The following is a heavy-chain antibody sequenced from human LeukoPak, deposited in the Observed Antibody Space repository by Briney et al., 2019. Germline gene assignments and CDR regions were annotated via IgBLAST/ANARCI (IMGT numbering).Heavy chain of an antibody. CDR3: ARDPIPTGARYCGGDCYYDY. Sequence: GGSLRLSCAASGFTFSSYSMNWVRQAPGKGLEWVSYISSSSSTIYYADSVKGRFTISRDNAKNSLYLQMNSLRAEDTAVYYCARDPIPTGARYCGGDCYYDYWGQGTLVTVSS. V-gene: IGHV3-48*01. J-gene: IGHJ4*02. D-gene: IGHD2-21*02. CDR2: ISSSSSTI. CDR1: GFTFSSYS.